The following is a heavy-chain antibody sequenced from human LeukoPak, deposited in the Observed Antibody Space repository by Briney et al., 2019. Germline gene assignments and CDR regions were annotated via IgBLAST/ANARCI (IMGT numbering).Heavy chain of an antibody. J-gene: IGHJ6*03. CDR3: ARVKGVRFLEWLLKGGYYYMDV. CDR1: GYSVSSGYY. Sequence: PSETLSLTCAVSGYSVSSGYYWGWVRQPPGKGLEWIGSIYHSGSTYYNPSLKSRVTISVDTSKNQFSLKLSSVTAADTAVYYCARVKGVRFLEWLLKGGYYYMDVWGKGTTVTVSS. V-gene: IGHV4-38-2*01. CDR2: IYHSGST. D-gene: IGHD3-3*01.